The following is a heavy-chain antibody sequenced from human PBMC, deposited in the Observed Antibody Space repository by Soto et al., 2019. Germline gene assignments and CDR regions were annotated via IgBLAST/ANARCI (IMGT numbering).Heavy chain of an antibody. CDR3: ARQLLWFGELSRSRSLGGGAYYYYGMDV. CDR2: IYYSGST. J-gene: IGHJ6*02. V-gene: IGHV4-39*01. Sequence: SETLSLTCTVSGGSISSSSYYWGWIRQPPGKGLEWIGSIYYSGSTYYNPSLKSRVTISVDTSKNQFSLKLGSVTAADTAVYYCARQLLWFGELSRSRSLGGGAYYYYGMDVWGQGTTVTVSS. D-gene: IGHD3-10*01. CDR1: GGSISSSSYY.